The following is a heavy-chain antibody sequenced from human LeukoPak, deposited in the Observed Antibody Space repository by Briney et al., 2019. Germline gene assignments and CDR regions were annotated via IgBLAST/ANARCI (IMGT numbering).Heavy chain of an antibody. D-gene: IGHD7-27*01. CDR1: GGSVSNYY. V-gene: IGHV4-59*02. J-gene: IGHJ4*02. Sequence: SETLSLTCTVSGGSVSNYYWSWIRQSPGKGLEWIGYIYYTETSYNPSLKSRVTISADTSKNQFSLKLYSVTAADTAVYYCATRKLGNGYGGQGTLVTVSS. CDR3: ATRKLGNGY. CDR2: IYYTET.